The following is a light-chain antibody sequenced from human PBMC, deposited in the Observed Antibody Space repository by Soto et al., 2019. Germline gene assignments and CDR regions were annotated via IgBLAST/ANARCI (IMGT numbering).Light chain of an antibody. Sequence: DIVMTQSPDSLAVSLGERATINCKSSQSLLYSSNNKNYLAWYQQKPGQPPKLLIYWAYTRESGVPDRFTGSGSGTDFTLTISSLQAEDVAVYYCQQCYSTPPTFSQGTRLEIK. CDR3: QQCYSTPPT. J-gene: IGKJ2*01. V-gene: IGKV4-1*01. CDR1: QSLLYSSNNKNY. CDR2: WAY.